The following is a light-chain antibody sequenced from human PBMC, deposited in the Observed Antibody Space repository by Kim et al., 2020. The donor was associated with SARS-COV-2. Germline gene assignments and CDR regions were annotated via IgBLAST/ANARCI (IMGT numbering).Light chain of an antibody. Sequence: SPRQSITLSCTGTSSDVGSYNLVSWYQQHPGKAPKLMIYEGSKRPSGVSNRFSGSKSGNTASLTISGLQAEDEADYYCCSYAGSVVFGGGTKLTVL. CDR1: SSDVGSYNL. J-gene: IGLJ2*01. V-gene: IGLV2-23*01. CDR2: EGS. CDR3: CSYAGSVV.